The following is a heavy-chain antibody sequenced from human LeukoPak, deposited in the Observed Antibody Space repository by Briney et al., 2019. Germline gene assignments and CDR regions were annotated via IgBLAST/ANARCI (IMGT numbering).Heavy chain of an antibody. D-gene: IGHD6-19*01. CDR2: IDPSDSYT. Sequence: GESLKISCKGSGYSFTSYWISWVRQMPGKGLEWMGRIDPSDSYTKYSPSFQGHVTISADKSISTAYLQWSSLKASDTAMYYCARPSSGWYELDYWGQGTLVTVSS. CDR3: ARPSSGWYELDY. CDR1: GYSFTSYW. J-gene: IGHJ4*02. V-gene: IGHV5-10-1*01.